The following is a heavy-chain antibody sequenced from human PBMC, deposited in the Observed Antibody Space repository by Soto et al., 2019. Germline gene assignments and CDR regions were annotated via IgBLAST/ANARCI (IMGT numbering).Heavy chain of an antibody. D-gene: IGHD4-17*01. V-gene: IGHV4-4*02. CDR1: GGSISSNSW. CDR3: ARVGGDDFGDSGGFDY. CDR2: IYHNGST. J-gene: IGHJ4*02. Sequence: SETLSLTCVVSGGSISSNSWWSWVRQPPGKGLEWIGEIYHNGSTNYKSSLKSRVIIKLDKSKNQFSLKMISVTAADTALYYCARVGGDDFGDSGGFDYWGQGTLVTVSS.